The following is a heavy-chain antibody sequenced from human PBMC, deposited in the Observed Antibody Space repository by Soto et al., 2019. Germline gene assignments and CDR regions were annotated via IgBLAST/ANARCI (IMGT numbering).Heavy chain of an antibody. CDR1: GFTFSNVW. V-gene: IGHV3-15*07. D-gene: IGHD6-19*01. CDR2: IKSETDGGTI. CDR3: TPLALKYNSVWSPLSD. Sequence: EVQLVESGGGLVKPGGSLRLSCEGSGFTFSNVWMNWVRQAPGKGLEWVGRIKSETDGGTIDYAAPGKGRFTISRADSNNKLNLQINSLKTGDTVTYYCTPLALKYNSVWSPLSDWGQGTGVTVSS. J-gene: IGHJ4*02.